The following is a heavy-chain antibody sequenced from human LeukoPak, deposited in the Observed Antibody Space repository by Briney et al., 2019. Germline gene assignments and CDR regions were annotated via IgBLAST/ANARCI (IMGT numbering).Heavy chain of an antibody. CDR3: ARDTNRFVTTSDY. J-gene: IGHJ4*02. V-gene: IGHV1-2*02. D-gene: IGHD4-17*01. Sequence: ASVKVSCKASGYTFTGYYMHWVRQAPGQGLEWMGWINPNSGGTNYAQKFQGRVTMTRDTSISTAYMELSRLRSDDTAVYNCARDTNRFVTTSDYWGQGTLVTVTS. CDR2: INPNSGGT. CDR1: GYTFTGYY.